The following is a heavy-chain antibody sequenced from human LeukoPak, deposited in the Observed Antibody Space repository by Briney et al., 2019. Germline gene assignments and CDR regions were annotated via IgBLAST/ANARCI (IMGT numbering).Heavy chain of an antibody. V-gene: IGHV4-4*07. J-gene: IGHJ4*02. CDR1: DGSISSYY. CDR3: ARSVAFPYTAIDY. D-gene: IGHD5-18*01. Sequence: SETLSLTCTVSDGSISSYYWSRTRQPAGKGLEWIGRIYTSGSTNYNPSLKSRVTMSVDTSKNQFSLKVSSVTAADTAIYYCARSVAFPYTAIDYWGPGTLVTVSS. CDR2: IYTSGST.